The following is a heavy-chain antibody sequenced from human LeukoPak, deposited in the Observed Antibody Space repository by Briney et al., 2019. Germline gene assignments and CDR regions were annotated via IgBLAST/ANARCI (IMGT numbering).Heavy chain of an antibody. J-gene: IGHJ4*02. D-gene: IGHD2-2*01. Sequence: ASVKVSCKASGYTFTGYYMHWVRQAPGQGLEWMGWINPNSGGTNYAQKFQGWVTMTTDTSTSTAYMELRSLRSDDTAVYYCARGEGTSSCPDYWGQGTLVTVSS. CDR1: GYTFTGYY. CDR3: ARGEGTSSCPDY. V-gene: IGHV1-2*04. CDR2: INPNSGGT.